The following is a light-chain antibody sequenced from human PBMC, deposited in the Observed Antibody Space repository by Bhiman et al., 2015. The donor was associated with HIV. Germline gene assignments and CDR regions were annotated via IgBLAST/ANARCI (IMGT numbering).Light chain of an antibody. J-gene: IGLJ1*01. V-gene: IGLV3-21*01. CDR3: QAWDSRTLFL. Sequence: SYELTQAPSVSVAPGKPASITCGGDNIGSKSVHWYQQKPGQAPVVVMFYDSDRPSGIPDRFSGSKSGNTATLTISRVEAGDEAEYYCQAWDSRTLFLFGPGTKVTVL. CDR2: YDS. CDR1: NIGSKS.